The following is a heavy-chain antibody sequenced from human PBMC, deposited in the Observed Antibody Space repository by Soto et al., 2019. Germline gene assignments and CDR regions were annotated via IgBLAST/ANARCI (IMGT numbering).Heavy chain of an antibody. V-gene: IGHV3-21*06. J-gene: IGHJ5*02. CDR3: ARSISGIQGDL. CDR2: ISRGSSYI. Sequence: GESLKISCAASGFVFNNHSMNWMRQAPGRGLEWVTSISRGSSYIYYADSVKGRFTVSRDNAKNLLFLQMDSLRAEDSALYYCARSISGIQGDLWGQGTLVTVSS. CDR1: GFVFNNHS. D-gene: IGHD1-20*01.